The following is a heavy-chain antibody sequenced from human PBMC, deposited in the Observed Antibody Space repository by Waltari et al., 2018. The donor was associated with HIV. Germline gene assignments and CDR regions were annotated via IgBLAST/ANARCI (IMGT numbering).Heavy chain of an antibody. V-gene: IGHV3-66*01. J-gene: IGHJ6*02. Sequence: EVQLVESGGGLVQPGGSLRLSCAASGFTVSSNYMSWVRQAPGKGLEWVSVIYSGGSTYYADSVKGRFTISRDNSKNTLYLQMNSLRAEDTAVYYCARSPQDIVVVPAAISYGMDVWGQGTTVTVSS. D-gene: IGHD2-2*02. CDR2: IYSGGST. CDR3: ARSPQDIVVVPAAISYGMDV. CDR1: GFTVSSNY.